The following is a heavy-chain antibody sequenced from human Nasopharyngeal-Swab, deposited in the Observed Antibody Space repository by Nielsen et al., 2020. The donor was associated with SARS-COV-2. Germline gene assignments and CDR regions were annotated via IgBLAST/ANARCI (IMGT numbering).Heavy chain of an antibody. Sequence: SLKISCAASGFTFADYAMHWVRQAPGKGLEWVSGINWNSGSIGYADSVKGRFTISRDNAKNSLYLQMNSLRAEDTALYYCAKSYAGDAFDIWGQGTMVTVSS. V-gene: IGHV3-9*01. D-gene: IGHD2-8*01. CDR2: INWNSGSI. J-gene: IGHJ3*02. CDR3: AKSYAGDAFDI. CDR1: GFTFADYA.